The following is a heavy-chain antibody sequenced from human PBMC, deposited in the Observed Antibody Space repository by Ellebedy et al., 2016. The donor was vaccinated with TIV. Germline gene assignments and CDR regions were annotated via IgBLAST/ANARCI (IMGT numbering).Heavy chain of an antibody. CDR1: GFTFSSYS. V-gene: IGHV3-48*04. D-gene: IGHD1-26*01. Sequence: GESLKISCAASGFTFSSYSMNWVRQAPGKGLEWVSYISSSSSTIYYADSVKGRFTISRDNAKNSLYLQMNSLRAEDTAVYYCASGVGATNADYWGQGTLVTVSS. CDR3: ASGVGATNADY. J-gene: IGHJ4*02. CDR2: ISSSSSTI.